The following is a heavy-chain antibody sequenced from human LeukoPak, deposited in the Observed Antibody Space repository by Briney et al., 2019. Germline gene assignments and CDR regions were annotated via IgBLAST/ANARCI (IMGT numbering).Heavy chain of an antibody. D-gene: IGHD2-2*01. CDR3: ARGVVVPAAISNWFDP. Sequence: SVKVSCKASGGTFSSYAISWVRQAPGQGLEWMGRIIPILGIANYAQKFQGRVTITADKSTSTAYMELSSLRSEDTAVYYCARGVVVPAAISNWFDPWGRGTLVTVSS. CDR1: GGTFSSYA. V-gene: IGHV1-69*04. J-gene: IGHJ5*02. CDR2: IIPILGIA.